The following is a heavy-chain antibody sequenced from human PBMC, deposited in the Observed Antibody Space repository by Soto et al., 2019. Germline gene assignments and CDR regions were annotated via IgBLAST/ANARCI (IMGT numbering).Heavy chain of an antibody. CDR3: TAERAYFHDSNGYLSIDF. D-gene: IGHD3-22*01. CDR1: GFSFSDAW. CDR2: VKSKSDGETA. V-gene: IGHV3-15*07. Sequence: EVQLVESGGGLVKPGGSLRLSCAASGFSFSDAWLNWVRQAPGKGLEWVGRVKSKSDGETADYATFVKGRFTISRDASKNALYLQMNSLKTEDTAVYYCTAERAYFHDSNGYLSIDFWGQGTLVTVSS. J-gene: IGHJ4*02.